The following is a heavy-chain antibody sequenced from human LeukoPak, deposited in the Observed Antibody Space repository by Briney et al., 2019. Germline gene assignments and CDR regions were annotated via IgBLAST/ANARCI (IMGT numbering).Heavy chain of an antibody. CDR3: ARGARYSYFDY. J-gene: IGHJ4*02. V-gene: IGHV3-23*01. CDR2: ISGSGSST. CDR1: GFIFIDYG. Sequence: AGASLRLSCAASGFIFIDYGMSRVRQAPGKGLEWVSVISGSGSSTYYADSVKGRFTISRDSSKNTLSLQMNSLRAEDTAVYYCARGARYSYFDYWGQGTLVTVSS. D-gene: IGHD1-1*01.